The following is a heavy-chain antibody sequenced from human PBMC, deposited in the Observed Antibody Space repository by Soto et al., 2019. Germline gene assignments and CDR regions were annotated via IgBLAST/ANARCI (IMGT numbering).Heavy chain of an antibody. J-gene: IGHJ4*02. D-gene: IGHD2-8*02. CDR3: AREKITGLFDY. CDR2: INHSGST. Sequence: QVQLQQWGAGLLKPSETLSLTCAVYGGSFSGYYWTWIRQPPGTGLEWIGEINHSGSTNYNPSLKSRVTISVDTSKTQFSLKLTSVTAADSAVYYCAREKITGLFDYWGQGTLVPVSS. CDR1: GGSFSGYY. V-gene: IGHV4-34*01.